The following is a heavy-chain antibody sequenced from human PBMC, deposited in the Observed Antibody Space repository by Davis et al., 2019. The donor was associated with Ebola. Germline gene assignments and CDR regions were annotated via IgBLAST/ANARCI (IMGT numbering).Heavy chain of an antibody. CDR1: GGSISSYY. J-gene: IGHJ5*02. CDR2: IYYSGST. CDR3: ARHRSRFDP. V-gene: IGHV4-59*08. Sequence: MPSETLSLTCTVSGGSISSYYWSWIRQPPGKGLEWIGYIYYSGSTNYNPSLKNRVTISVDTSKNQFSLKLSSVTAADTAVYYCARHRSRFDPWGQGTLVTVSS.